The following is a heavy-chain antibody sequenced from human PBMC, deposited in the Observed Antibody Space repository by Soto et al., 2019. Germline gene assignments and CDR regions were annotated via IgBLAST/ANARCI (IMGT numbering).Heavy chain of an antibody. CDR2: IIPIFGTA. V-gene: IGHV1-69*01. J-gene: IGHJ6*02. CDR1: GGTFSSYA. D-gene: IGHD6-6*01. Sequence: ASVKVSCKASGGTFSSYAISWVRQAPGQGLEWMGGIIPIFGTANYAQKFQGRVTITADESTSTAYMELSSLGSEDTAVYYCAREDRGQPVFGSIYYGMDVWGQGTTVTVSS. CDR3: AREDRGQPVFGSIYYGMDV.